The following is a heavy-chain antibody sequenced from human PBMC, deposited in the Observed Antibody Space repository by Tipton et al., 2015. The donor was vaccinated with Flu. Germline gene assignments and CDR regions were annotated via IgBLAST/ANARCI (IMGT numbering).Heavy chain of an antibody. J-gene: IGHJ4*02. CDR2: ITHSGTT. V-gene: IGHV4-34*01. D-gene: IGHD1-14*01. Sequence: TLSLTCAVYGGSFSGFYWSWIRQPPGRGLEWVGEITHSGTTNYNPSLKNRVTMSVDTSKNQFSLNLNSVTAADTAMYYCARRGLGRPDYWGQGTLVTVSS. CDR1: GGSFSGFY. CDR3: ARRGLGRPDY.